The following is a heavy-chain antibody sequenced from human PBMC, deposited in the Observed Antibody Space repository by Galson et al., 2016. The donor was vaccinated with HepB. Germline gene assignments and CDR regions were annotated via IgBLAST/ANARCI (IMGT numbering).Heavy chain of an antibody. J-gene: IGHJ6*02. CDR3: AKVAFVSATEGWLDV. CDR2: ISDDGDAK. Sequence: SLRLSCAASGFTFSSYAIHWVRQSPDKGLEWVAAISDDGDAKYYGDSVKGRFTISRDRPENSVYLQMNSLRHDDTALYFCAKVAFVSATEGWLDVWGQGTTVIVSS. CDR1: GFTFSSYA. V-gene: IGHV3-30*18. D-gene: IGHD2-21*01.